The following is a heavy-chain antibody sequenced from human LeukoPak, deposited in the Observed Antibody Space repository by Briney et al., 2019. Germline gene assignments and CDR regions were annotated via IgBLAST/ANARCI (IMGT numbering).Heavy chain of an antibody. J-gene: IGHJ4*02. CDR3: AIDYTSYFDY. D-gene: IGHD4-11*01. Sequence: SETLSLTCDVSGGFISSGTHYWTWVRQPVGKGLEWLGRVFTSGNPTYNSSLKSRLTISIDRSKNQFSLNLRSVTAADTAVYYCAIDYTSYFDYWGQGILVTVSS. CDR1: GGFISSGTHY. V-gene: IGHV4-61*02. CDR2: VFTSGNP.